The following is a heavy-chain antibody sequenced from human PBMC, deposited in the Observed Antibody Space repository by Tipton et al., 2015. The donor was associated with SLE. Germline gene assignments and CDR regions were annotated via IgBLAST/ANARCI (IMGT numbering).Heavy chain of an antibody. Sequence: SLRLSCVVSGLAFSTYAMNWVRQAPGKGLEWVSAISGSGSSTYYADSVKGRFTISRDNSKNTLYLQMTSLRAEVTAVYYCVPFFFEYYDTSGYPLAYWGQGTLLTVSS. D-gene: IGHD3-22*01. V-gene: IGHV3-23*01. CDR2: ISGSGSST. CDR1: GLAFSTYA. CDR3: VPFFFEYYDTSGYPLAY. J-gene: IGHJ4*02.